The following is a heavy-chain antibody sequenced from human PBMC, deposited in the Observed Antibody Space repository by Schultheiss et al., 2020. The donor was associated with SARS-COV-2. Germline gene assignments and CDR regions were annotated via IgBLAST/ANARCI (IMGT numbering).Heavy chain of an antibody. J-gene: IGHJ4*02. CDR3: ARVPRSPFAAVKQWLFDY. V-gene: IGHV1-69*13. CDR1: GGTFSSHV. Sequence: SVKVSCKTSGGTFSSHVVSWVRQAPGQGLEWMGGIIPILDTATYAQKFQGRVTITADESTSTAYMELRSLRSDDTAVYYCARVPRSPFAAVKQWLFDYWGQGTLVTVSS. CDR2: IIPILDTA. D-gene: IGHD6-19*01.